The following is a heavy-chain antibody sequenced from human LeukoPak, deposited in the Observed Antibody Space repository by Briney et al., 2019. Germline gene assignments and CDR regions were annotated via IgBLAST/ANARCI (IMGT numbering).Heavy chain of an antibody. J-gene: IGHJ4*02. CDR1: GYTFITYG. D-gene: IGHD5-12*01. CDR3: AREGGFGYDFTGFDY. V-gene: IGHV1-18*01. CDR2: ISAYNGDT. Sequence: GASVKVSCKASGYTFITYGINWVRQAPGQGLEWMGWISAYNGDTEYALSLQGRLTMTTDTSTRTAYMELGSLGSDDTAVYYCAREGGFGYDFTGFDYWGQGTLVTVSS.